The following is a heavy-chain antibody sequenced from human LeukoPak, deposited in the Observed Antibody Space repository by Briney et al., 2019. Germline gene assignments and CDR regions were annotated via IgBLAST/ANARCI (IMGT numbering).Heavy chain of an antibody. CDR3: AKGGYYYDSSGAAFDY. Sequence: PGRSLRLSCAASGFTFSSYGMHWVRQAPGKGLEWVAVISYDGSNKYYADSVKGRLTISRDNSKNTLYLQMNSLRAEDTAVYYCAKGGYYYDSSGAAFDYWGQGTLVTVSS. V-gene: IGHV3-30*18. J-gene: IGHJ4*02. CDR2: ISYDGSNK. D-gene: IGHD3-22*01. CDR1: GFTFSSYG.